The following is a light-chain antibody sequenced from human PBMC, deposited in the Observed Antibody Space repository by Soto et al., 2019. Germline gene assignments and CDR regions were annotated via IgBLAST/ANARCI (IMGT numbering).Light chain of an antibody. CDR1: ESIDNW. Sequence: DIQMTQSPSTLSASVGDRVTITCRASESIDNWLAWYQQKPGKAPRLLIYEASRLESGVPSRISGSGSGTEFTLTISSLQPDDFATYYCQHYNSYSEAFGQGTKVDI. J-gene: IGKJ1*01. CDR3: QHYNSYSEA. CDR2: EAS. V-gene: IGKV1-5*03.